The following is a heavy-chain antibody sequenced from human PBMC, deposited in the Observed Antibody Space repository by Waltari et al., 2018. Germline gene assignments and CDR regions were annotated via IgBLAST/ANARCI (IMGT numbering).Heavy chain of an antibody. J-gene: IGHJ6*03. Sequence: QLPLQESGPGLVKPSETLSLTCSVSGASLPNRNSYWSWIRQPPGKGLEWIGSIYYRGSTYSSPSLKSRVTISLDTSKNQLSLKVSSVTVADTAIYFCARNMESPYNAPYYFYYMDVWGKGTTVTVSS. CDR1: GASLPNRNSY. CDR2: IYYRGST. D-gene: IGHD3-10*01. CDR3: ARNMESPYNAPYYFYYMDV. V-gene: IGHV4-39*01.